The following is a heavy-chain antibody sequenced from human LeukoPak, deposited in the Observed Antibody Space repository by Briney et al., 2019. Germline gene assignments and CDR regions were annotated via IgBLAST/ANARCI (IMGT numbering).Heavy chain of an antibody. Sequence: GASVKVSCKASGGTFSSYAISWVRQAPGQGLEWMGGIIPIFGTANYAQKFQGRVTITADESTSTAYMELSSLRSEDTAVYYCARVTGTTWSYYYGMDVWGQGTTVTVSS. CDR1: GGTFSSYA. D-gene: IGHD1-7*01. J-gene: IGHJ6*02. CDR2: IIPIFGTA. V-gene: IGHV1-69*13. CDR3: ARVTGTTWSYYYGMDV.